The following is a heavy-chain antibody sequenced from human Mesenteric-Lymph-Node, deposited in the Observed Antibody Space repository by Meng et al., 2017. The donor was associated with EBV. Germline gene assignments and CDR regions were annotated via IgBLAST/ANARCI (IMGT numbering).Heavy chain of an antibody. J-gene: IGHJ4*02. CDR2: MNPNSGNT. CDR3: ARGPKYCSGGGCYSGPFDY. V-gene: IGHV1-8*01. Sequence: QVQLVQSGAEVKKPGASVKVSCKASGYTFTSYDINWVRQATGQGLQWMGWMNPNSGNTGYAQKFQGRVTMTRNTSISTAYMELSSLRSEDTAVYYCARGPKYCSGGGCYSGPFDYWGQGTLVTVSS. CDR1: GYTFTSYD. D-gene: IGHD2-15*01.